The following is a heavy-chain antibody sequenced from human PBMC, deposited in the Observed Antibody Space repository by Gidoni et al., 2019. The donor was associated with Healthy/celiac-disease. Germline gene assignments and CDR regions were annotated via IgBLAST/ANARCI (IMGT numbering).Heavy chain of an antibody. CDR2: INPNSGGT. V-gene: IGHV1-2*02. CDR1: GYTFTGYH. Sequence: QVQLVQSGAEVKKPGASVKVSCKASGYTFTGYHLHWVRQAPGQGLEWMGWINPNSGGTNYAQKCQGRVTMTRDTSISTAYMELSRLRSDDTAVYYCARDQEYYDGSAYLQHWGQATLVTVSS. J-gene: IGHJ1*01. CDR3: ARDQEYYDGSAYLQH. D-gene: IGHD3-22*01.